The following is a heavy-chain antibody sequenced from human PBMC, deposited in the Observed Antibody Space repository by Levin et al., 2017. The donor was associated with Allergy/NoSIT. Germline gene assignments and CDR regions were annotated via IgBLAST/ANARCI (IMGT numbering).Heavy chain of an antibody. V-gene: IGHV3-30*18. J-gene: IGHJ6*02. CDR2: ISYDGTNK. Sequence: GESLKISCAASGFTFSSYAMHWVRQAPGKGLEWVAVISYDGTNKYYADSVRGRFTISRDNSKNTLFLQMNSLGAEDTAVYYCAKEPKGVTIFGVAVPYFYYYAMDVWGQGTTVTVSS. CDR3: AKEPKGVTIFGVAVPYFYYYAMDV. CDR1: GFTFSSYA. D-gene: IGHD3-3*01.